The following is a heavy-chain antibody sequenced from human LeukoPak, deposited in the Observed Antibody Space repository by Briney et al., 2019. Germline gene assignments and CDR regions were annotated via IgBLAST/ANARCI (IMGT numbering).Heavy chain of an antibody. CDR3: ARGVPLVGATEKVYYYYGMDV. Sequence: PSETLSLTCAVYGGSFSGYYWSWIRQPPGKGLEWIGEINHSGSTNYNPSLKSRVTISVDTSKNQFSLKLSSVTAADTAVYYCARGVPLVGATEKVYYYYGMDVWGQGTTVTVSS. J-gene: IGHJ6*02. D-gene: IGHD1-26*01. V-gene: IGHV4-34*01. CDR1: GGSFSGYY. CDR2: INHSGST.